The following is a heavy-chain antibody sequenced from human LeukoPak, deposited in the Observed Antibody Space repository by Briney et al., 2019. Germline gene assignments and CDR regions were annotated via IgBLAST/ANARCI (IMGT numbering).Heavy chain of an antibody. CDR1: GFTFSSFS. Sequence: GGSLRLSCAASGFTFSSFSMNCVPEAPGKGREWVSYISTSGGTIYYPDSVKARFTISRDNAKNSPYLQRDSLGAEDTAVYYWARHIPFACWGQGTLVPVSS. D-gene: IGHD2-21*01. CDR3: ARHIPFAC. J-gene: IGHJ4*02. CDR2: ISTSGGTI. V-gene: IGHV3-48*04.